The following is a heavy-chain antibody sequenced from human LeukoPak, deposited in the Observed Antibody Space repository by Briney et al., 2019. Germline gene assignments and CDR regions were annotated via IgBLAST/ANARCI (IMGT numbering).Heavy chain of an antibody. CDR2: MNPNSGNT. CDR3: ARGVRRNYQMIHDHYYYLDV. V-gene: IGHV1-8*01. Sequence: ASVKVSCKASAYTFTDYDINWVRQATGQGFEWMGWMNPNSGNTGSAQKFQGRATRTTNTSITTAYMELSSLRSEDTAVYYCARGVRRNYQMIHDHYYYLDVWGEGTTVAVSS. J-gene: IGHJ6*03. D-gene: IGHD3-16*02. CDR1: AYTFTDYD.